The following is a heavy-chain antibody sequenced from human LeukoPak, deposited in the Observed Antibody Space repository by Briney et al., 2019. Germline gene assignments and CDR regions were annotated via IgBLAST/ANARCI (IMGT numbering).Heavy chain of an antibody. CDR1: GDIVSSNSAA. CDR2: TYYRSKWYN. CDR3: ARDVRRVVGA. D-gene: IGHD2-15*01. J-gene: IGHJ5*02. Sequence: LSQTLSLTCALSGDIVSSNSAAWNWIRQSPSRGLEWLGRTYYRSKWYNDYAVSVESRITINPDISKNQFSLQLNSVTPEDTAVYYCARDVRRVVGAWGQGTLVTVSS. V-gene: IGHV6-1*01.